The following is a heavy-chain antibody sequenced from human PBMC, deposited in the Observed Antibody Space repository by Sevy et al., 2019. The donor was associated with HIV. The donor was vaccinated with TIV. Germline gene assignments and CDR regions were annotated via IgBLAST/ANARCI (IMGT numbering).Heavy chain of an antibody. J-gene: IGHJ6*02. CDR2: ISTSGSTI. CDR1: GFTFSDYY. Sequence: GGSLRLSCAASGFTFSDYYMSWIRQAPGKGLEWVSYISTSGSTIYYADSVKGRFTISRDNAKNSLCLQMNSLRAEDTAVYYSDRYCSGGSCTLYYYYGLDVWGQGTTVTVSS. CDR3: DRYCSGGSCTLYYYYGLDV. V-gene: IGHV3-11*01. D-gene: IGHD2-15*01.